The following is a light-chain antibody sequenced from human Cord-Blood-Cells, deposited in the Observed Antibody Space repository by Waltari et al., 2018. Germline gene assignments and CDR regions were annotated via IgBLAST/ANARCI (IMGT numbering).Light chain of an antibody. CDR2: DVS. J-gene: IGLJ1*01. V-gene: IGLV2-14*01. CDR3: SSYTSSNYV. CDR1: SSDAGGYNY. Sequence: QSALTKPASVSGSLGQSITIPCTGTSSDAGGYNYVSWYQQHPGKAPKLMIYDVSNRPSGVSNRFSGSKSGNTASLTISGLQAEDEADYYCSSYTSSNYVFGTGTKVTVL.